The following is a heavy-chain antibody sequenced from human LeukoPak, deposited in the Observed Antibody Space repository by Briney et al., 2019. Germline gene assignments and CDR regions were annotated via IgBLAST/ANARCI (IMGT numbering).Heavy chain of an antibody. Sequence: SSETLPLTCTVSGGSISSSSYYWGWIRQPPGKGLEWIGSIYYSGSTYYNPSLKSRVTISVDTSKNQFSLKLSSVTAADTAVYYCARICGSYYYYYMDVWGKGTTVTVSS. J-gene: IGHJ6*03. CDR1: GGSISSSSYY. CDR3: ARICGSYYYYYMDV. D-gene: IGHD1-26*01. CDR2: IYYSGST. V-gene: IGHV4-39*07.